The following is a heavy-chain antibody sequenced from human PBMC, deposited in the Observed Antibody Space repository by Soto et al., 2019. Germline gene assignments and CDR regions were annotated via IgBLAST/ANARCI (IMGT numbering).Heavy chain of an antibody. V-gene: IGHV2-5*02. CDR3: AHRVLRAVFGLVTTTAIYFDF. D-gene: IGHD3-3*01. J-gene: IGHJ4*02. CDR2: IYWDDDK. Sequence: QITLNESGPTVVKPTEPLTLTCTFSGFSLTTSGVGVGWVRQPPGKAPEWLAFIYWDDDKRYSTSLKSRLTITKDTSKNQVVLTMANVDPADTATYYCAHRVLRAVFGLVTTTAIYFDFWGQGTPVVVSS. CDR1: GFSLTTSGVG.